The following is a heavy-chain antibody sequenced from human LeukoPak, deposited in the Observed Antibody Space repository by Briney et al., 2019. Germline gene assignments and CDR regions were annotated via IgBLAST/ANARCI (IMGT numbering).Heavy chain of an antibody. CDR3: AKGSDHGDASNWFDP. CDR1: GFTFDDYA. Sequence: PGRSLRLSCAASGFTFDDYAMHWVRQAPGKGLEWVSGISWNSGSIGYADSVKGRFTISRDNAKNSLYLQMNSLRAEDTALYYCAKGSDHGDASNWFDPWGQGTLVTVSS. CDR2: ISWNSGSI. D-gene: IGHD4-17*01. J-gene: IGHJ5*02. V-gene: IGHV3-9*01.